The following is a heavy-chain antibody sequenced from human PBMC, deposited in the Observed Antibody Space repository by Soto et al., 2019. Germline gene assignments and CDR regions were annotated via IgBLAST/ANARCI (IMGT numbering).Heavy chain of an antibody. CDR3: ARDGDYYDNSGYFLRDAFDI. CDR1: GFTFSDDY. D-gene: IGHD3-22*01. Sequence: QVQLVESGGGLVKPGGSLRLSCAASGFTFSDDYMSWIRQAPGKGLEWVSYISGSGSIIDYADSVKGRFTISRDNAKNSLYLQMNSLRAEDTAVYYCARDGDYYDNSGYFLRDAFDIWGQGTMVTVSS. J-gene: IGHJ3*02. CDR2: ISGSGSII. V-gene: IGHV3-11*01.